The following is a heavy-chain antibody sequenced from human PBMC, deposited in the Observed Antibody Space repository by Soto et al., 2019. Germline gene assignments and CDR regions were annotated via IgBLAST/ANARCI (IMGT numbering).Heavy chain of an antibody. J-gene: IGHJ4*02. V-gene: IGHV3-30-3*01. D-gene: IGHD2-8*01. CDR2: ISYDGSNK. Sequence: QVQLVESGGGVVQPGRSLRLSCAASGFTFSSYAMHWVRQAPGKGLEWVAVISYDGSNKYYADSVKGRFTISRDNSKNTLYLQMNSLRAEDTAVYYCARERGDCTNGVCYEFRRAYYFDYWGQGTLVTVSS. CDR3: ARERGDCTNGVCYEFRRAYYFDY. CDR1: GFTFSSYA.